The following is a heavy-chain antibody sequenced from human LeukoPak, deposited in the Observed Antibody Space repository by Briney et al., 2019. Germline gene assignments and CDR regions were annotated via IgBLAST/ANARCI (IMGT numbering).Heavy chain of an antibody. CDR2: IYYSGST. J-gene: IGHJ6*02. CDR3: ASLGRKGYYYGMDV. CDR1: GESITSGGYY. V-gene: IGHV4-31*03. D-gene: IGHD1-26*01. Sequence: SQTLSLTCTVSGESITSGGYYWSWIRQHPGRGLEWIGNIYYSGSTFYNPSLKSRVTISVDTSKNQFSLKLSSVTAADTAVYYCASLGRKGYYYGMDVWGQGTTVTVSS.